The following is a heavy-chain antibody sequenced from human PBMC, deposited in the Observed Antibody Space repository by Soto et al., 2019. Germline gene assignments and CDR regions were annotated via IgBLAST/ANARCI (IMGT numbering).Heavy chain of an antibody. J-gene: IGHJ6*01. CDR1: GYTFTSYG. Sequence: ASVKVSCKASGYTFTSYGISWVRQAPGQGLEWMGWISAYNGNTNYAQKLQGRVTMTTDTSTSTAYMELRSLRSDDTAVYYCARDPGYYDSSGYYSTAYYYYYYGMDVWGQGTTVTVSP. CDR3: ARDPGYYDSSGYYSTAYYYYYYGMDV. V-gene: IGHV1-18*01. CDR2: ISAYNGNT. D-gene: IGHD3-22*01.